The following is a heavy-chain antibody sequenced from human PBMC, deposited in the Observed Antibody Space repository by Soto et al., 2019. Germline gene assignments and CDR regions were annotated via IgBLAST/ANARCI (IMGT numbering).Heavy chain of an antibody. CDR2: INPSSGGT. J-gene: IGHJ4*02. V-gene: IGHV1-46*01. CDR1: GYTFTYYY. D-gene: IGHD5-18*01. Sequence: QVQLVQSGAEVKKPGASVKVSCKASGYTFTYYYIHWVRQAPGQGLEWMGIINPSSGGTSYAQKSQXXXTXPRDTSTSTVYMELSSLRSEDTAVYYCAREVERGSSYGYLEYWGQGTLVTVSS. CDR3: AREVERGSSYGYLEY.